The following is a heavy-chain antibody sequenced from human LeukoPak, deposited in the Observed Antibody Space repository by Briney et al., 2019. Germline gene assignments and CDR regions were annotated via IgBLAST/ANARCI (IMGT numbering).Heavy chain of an antibody. D-gene: IGHD1-26*01. Sequence: SETLSLTCTVSGGSISNYYWSWIRQTPGKGLEWIGYISYSGSTYHNPSLKSRVTISVDTSKNQFSLKLSSVTAADTAVYYCASTVGATNDYWGQGTLVTVSS. CDR1: GGSISNYY. J-gene: IGHJ4*02. CDR2: ISYSGST. V-gene: IGHV4-59*12. CDR3: ASTVGATNDY.